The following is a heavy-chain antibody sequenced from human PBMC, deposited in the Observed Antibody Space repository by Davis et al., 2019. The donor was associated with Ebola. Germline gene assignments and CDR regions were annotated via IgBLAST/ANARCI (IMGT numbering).Heavy chain of an antibody. J-gene: IGHJ5*02. V-gene: IGHV3-7*01. CDR2: INDDGSEE. CDR3: ARIVRAITIPDR. Sequence: GESLKISCAASGFTFSIYWMAWVRQAPGKGLEWVANINDDGSEESYVDSVKGRFTISRDNAKNSLYLQMNSLRVDDTAVYFCARIVRAITIPDRWGQGSLVTVSS. D-gene: IGHD3-9*01. CDR1: GFTFSIYW.